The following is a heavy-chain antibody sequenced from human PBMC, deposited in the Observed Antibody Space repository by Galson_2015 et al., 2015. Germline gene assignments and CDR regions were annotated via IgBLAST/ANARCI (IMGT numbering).Heavy chain of an antibody. CDR2: ISGSGGST. V-gene: IGHV3-23*01. J-gene: IGHJ4*02. D-gene: IGHD2-2*01. CDR3: AKGGVVPAAILESFDY. Sequence: SLRLSCAASGFTFSTYAMSWVRQAPGKGLEWVSAISGSGGSTYYADSVKGRFTISRDNSKNTLYLQMNSLRAEDTAVYYCAKGGVVPAAILESFDYWGQGTLVTVSS. CDR1: GFTFSTYA.